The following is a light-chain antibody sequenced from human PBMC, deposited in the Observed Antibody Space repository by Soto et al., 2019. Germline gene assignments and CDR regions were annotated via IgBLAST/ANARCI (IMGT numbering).Light chain of an antibody. CDR3: ASYTSSSTTVV. V-gene: IGLV2-14*01. CDR1: NSDVGGYNS. CDR2: EVS. J-gene: IGLJ2*01. Sequence: QSALTQPASVSGSPGQSITISCTATNSDVGGYNSVSWYQQHPGKAPKLMIYEVSNRPSGVSNRISGSKSANTASLTISGLQAEDEADYYCASYTSSSTTVVFGAGTKLTVL.